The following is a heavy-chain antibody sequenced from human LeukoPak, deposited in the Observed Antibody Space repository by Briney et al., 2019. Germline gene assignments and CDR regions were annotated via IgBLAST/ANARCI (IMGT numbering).Heavy chain of an antibody. CDR2: ISGYDGNA. J-gene: IGHJ4*02. D-gene: IGHD3-10*01. CDR3: ARGLLWFGELLNFDY. Sequence: ASVKVSCKASGCTFSSYGISWVRQAPGQGLEWMGWISGYDGNAKYAQKLQGRVTMTTDTSTSTAYMELRSLRSDDTAVYYCARGLLWFGELLNFDYWGQGTLVTVSS. V-gene: IGHV1-18*01. CDR1: GCTFSSYG.